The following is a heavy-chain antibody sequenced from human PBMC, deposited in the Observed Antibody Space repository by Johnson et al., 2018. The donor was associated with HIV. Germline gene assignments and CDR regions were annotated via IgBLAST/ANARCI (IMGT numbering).Heavy chain of an antibody. D-gene: IGHD1-26*01. CDR3: ASSGSYWCLNAFDI. Sequence: VQLVESGGGLIQPGGSLRLSCAASGFTVSSNYMSWVRQAPGKGLEWVSVIYSGGSTYYADSVKGRFTISRDNSKNTLYLQMNSLRAEYTAVYYCASSGSYWCLNAFDIWGQGTMVTVSS. J-gene: IGHJ3*02. CDR2: IYSGGST. CDR1: GFTVSSNY. V-gene: IGHV3-53*01.